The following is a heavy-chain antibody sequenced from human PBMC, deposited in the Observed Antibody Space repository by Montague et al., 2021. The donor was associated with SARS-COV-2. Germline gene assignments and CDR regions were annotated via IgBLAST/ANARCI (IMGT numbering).Heavy chain of an antibody. V-gene: IGHV2-70*11. J-gene: IGHJ2*01. D-gene: IGHD3-10*01. CDR2: IDWDDDK. Sequence: PALVKPTKTLTLTCTFSGFSLSTSGMCVSWIRQPPGKALEWLARIDWDDDKYYSTSLKTRLTISKDTSKNQVVLTMTNMDPVDTATYYCARTYGSGRCFDLWGRGTLVTVSS. CDR1: GFSLSTSGMC. CDR3: ARTYGSGRCFDL.